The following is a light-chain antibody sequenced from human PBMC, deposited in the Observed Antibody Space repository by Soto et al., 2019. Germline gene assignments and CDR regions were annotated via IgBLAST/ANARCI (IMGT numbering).Light chain of an antibody. CDR3: QQYYNPPPDT. CDR1: QSVLYSSNNKNY. J-gene: IGKJ4*01. CDR2: WAS. Sequence: DIVMTQSPDSLAVSLGERATINCKSSQSVLYSSNNKNYLAWYQQKPGQPPKLLIYWASTRESGVPDRFSGGGSGTDLTLTISSLPAEDVAVYYCQQYYNPPPDTCGGGTKVESK. V-gene: IGKV4-1*01.